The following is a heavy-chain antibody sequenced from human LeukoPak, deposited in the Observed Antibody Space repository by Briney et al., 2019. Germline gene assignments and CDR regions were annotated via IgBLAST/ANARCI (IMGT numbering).Heavy chain of an antibody. J-gene: IGHJ4*02. D-gene: IGHD6-13*01. CDR3: ATGVHGITAAGDYYFDY. CDR2: IYDIGTT. V-gene: IGHV4-59*03. CDR1: GGSITRFY. Sequence: SETLSLTCTVSGGSITRFYWSWIRQPPGKGLEWIGYIYDIGTTNYNPSLKTRVTMSVDTSNNQFSLKLSSVTAADTAVYYCATGVHGITAAGDYYFDYWGQGTLVTVSS.